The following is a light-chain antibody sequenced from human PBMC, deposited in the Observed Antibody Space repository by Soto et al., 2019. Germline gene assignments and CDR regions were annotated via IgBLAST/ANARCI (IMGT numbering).Light chain of an antibody. CDR1: QSVSRY. V-gene: IGKV3-15*01. CDR3: QQYQNWPLT. Sequence: EIVLTQSPATLSLSPVERATLSCLASQSVSRYLAWYQQTPGQAPRLLIYDASTRATGIPARFSGSGSGTEFTLSISSLQSEDVAVYYCQQYQNWPLTFGGGTKVDIK. J-gene: IGKJ4*01. CDR2: DAS.